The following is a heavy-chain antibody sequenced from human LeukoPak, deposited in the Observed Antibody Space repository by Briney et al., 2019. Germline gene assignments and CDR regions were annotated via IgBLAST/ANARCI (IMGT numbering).Heavy chain of an antibody. D-gene: IGHD6-13*01. V-gene: IGHV3-7*01. CDR2: VEQDGDKK. Sequence: PGGSLRLSCAASGFTFSRYQMTWGRQAPGEGLEWVAKVEQDGDKKYYVDSVEGRFTISRDNAKNSLYLEMNSLRVEDTAVYFCVRNWRGIEAAGDYWSQGTLVTVSP. CDR3: VRNWRGIEAAGDY. J-gene: IGHJ4*02. CDR1: GFTFSRYQ.